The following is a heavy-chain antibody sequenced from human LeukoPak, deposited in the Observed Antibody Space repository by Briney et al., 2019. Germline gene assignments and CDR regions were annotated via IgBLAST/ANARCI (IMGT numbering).Heavy chain of an antibody. CDR1: GYTFTSYG. V-gene: IGHV1-18*01. CDR2: ISAYNGNT. J-gene: IGHJ5*02. Sequence: GASVKVSCKASGYTFTSYGISWVRQAPGQGLGWMGWISAYNGNTDYAQKIHGRVTMPTDTSPSTAYMEPRSLRPDDTAVYYCARDRAGPPDPFDPWGQGNRVTVSS. CDR3: ARDRAGPPDPFDP. D-gene: IGHD1-14*01.